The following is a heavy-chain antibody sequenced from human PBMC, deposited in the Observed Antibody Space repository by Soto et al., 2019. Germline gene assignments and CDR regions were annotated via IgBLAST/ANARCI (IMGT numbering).Heavy chain of an antibody. J-gene: IGHJ4*02. CDR3: ARTAAGPFAPYYFDY. V-gene: IGHV3-7*05. CDR1: GFTFSSYW. CDR2: IKQDGSEK. D-gene: IGHD6-13*01. Sequence: GGSLRLSCAASGFTFSSYWMSWVRQAPGKGLEWVANIKQDGSEKYYVDSVKGRFTISRDNAKNSLYLQMNSLRAEDTAVYYCARTAAGPFAPYYFDYWGQGTLVTVSS.